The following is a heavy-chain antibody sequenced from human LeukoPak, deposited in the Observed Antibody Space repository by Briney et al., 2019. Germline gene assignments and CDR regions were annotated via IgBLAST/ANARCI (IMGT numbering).Heavy chain of an antibody. CDR1: GGTFSSYA. D-gene: IGHD3-10*01. V-gene: IGHV1-69*04. Sequence: ASVKVSCKASGGTFSSYAISWVRQAPGQGLGWMGRIIPILSIANYAKTFQGRVTITADKSTSTAYMELSRLRSEDTGVYYCARDMGGSGIYYVGGQRTLVTVSS. CDR2: IIPILSIA. CDR3: ARDMGGSGIYYV. J-gene: IGHJ4*02.